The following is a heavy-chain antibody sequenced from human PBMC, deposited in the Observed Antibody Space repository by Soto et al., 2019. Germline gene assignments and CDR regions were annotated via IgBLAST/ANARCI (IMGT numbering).Heavy chain of an antibody. CDR1: GGTFSSYA. V-gene: IGHV1-69*13. CDR3: ARAPLADMATISYYYYGMDG. Sequence: GASVKVSCKASGGTFSSYAISWVRQAPGQGLEWMGGIIPIFGTANYAQKFQGRVTITADESTSTAYMELSSLRSEDTAVYYCARAPLADMATISYYYYGMDGWGQGTTVTVSS. D-gene: IGHD5-12*01. J-gene: IGHJ6*02. CDR2: IIPIFGTA.